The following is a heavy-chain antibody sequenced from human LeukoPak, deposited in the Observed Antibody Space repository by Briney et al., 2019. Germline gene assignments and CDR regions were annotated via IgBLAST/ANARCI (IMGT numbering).Heavy chain of an antibody. D-gene: IGHD3-22*01. Sequence: GGSLRLSCAASGFTFTNAWMNWVRQAPGKGLEWVGRIKSKTDGGTTDYAAPVTGRFSISRDDSKKTLYLQMNSLKTEDTAVYYCTRETYYYDSSGYEPYYYYYMDVWGKGTTVTVSS. CDR1: GFTFTNAW. J-gene: IGHJ6*03. V-gene: IGHV3-15*01. CDR3: TRETYYYDSSGYEPYYYYYMDV. CDR2: IKSKTDGGTT.